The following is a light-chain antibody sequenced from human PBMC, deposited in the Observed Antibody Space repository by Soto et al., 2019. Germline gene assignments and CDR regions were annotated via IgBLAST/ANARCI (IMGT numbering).Light chain of an antibody. V-gene: IGKV3-11*01. J-gene: IGKJ4*01. CDR3: QQRSDWPAT. CDR1: QSVGRY. Sequence: EIVLTQSPATLSLSPGEGATLSCRASQSVGRYLAWYQQKPGQAPRLLIYDASKSATGIAARFSGSGSGTDFALTLSGLEPEVFAVYYCQQRSDWPATFGGGTKVQIK. CDR2: DAS.